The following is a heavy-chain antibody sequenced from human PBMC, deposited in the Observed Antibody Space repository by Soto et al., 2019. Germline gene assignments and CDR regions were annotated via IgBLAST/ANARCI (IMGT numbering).Heavy chain of an antibody. CDR1: GGSFSGYY. J-gene: IGHJ6*03. V-gene: IGHV4-34*01. CDR2: INHSGST. CDR3: AYYYYYYMDV. Sequence: SETLSLTCAVYGGSFSGYYWSWIRQPPGKGLEWIGEINHSGSTNYNPSLKSRVTISVDTSKNQFSLKLSSVTAADTAVYYYAYYYYYYMDVWGKGTTVTVSS.